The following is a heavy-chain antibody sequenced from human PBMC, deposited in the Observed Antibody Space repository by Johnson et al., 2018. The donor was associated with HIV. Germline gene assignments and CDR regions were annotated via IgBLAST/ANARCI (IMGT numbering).Heavy chain of an antibody. CDR3: ARASLARGGKIRAFDI. Sequence: QVQLVESGGGLVQSGGSLSLSCAASDFTFSNNAIHWVRQAPGKGLEWVAVISYDGSNKYYADSVKGRFTISRDNSNNTLYLQMNSLRAEDTAVFYCARASLARGGKIRAFDIWGQGTMVTVSS. D-gene: IGHD4-23*01. V-gene: IGHV3-30*14. CDR1: DFTFSNNA. J-gene: IGHJ3*02. CDR2: ISYDGSNK.